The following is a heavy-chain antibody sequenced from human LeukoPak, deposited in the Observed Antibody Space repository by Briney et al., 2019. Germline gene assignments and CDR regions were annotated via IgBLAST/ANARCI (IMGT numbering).Heavy chain of an antibody. CDR2: INHSGST. D-gene: IGHD3-10*01. J-gene: IGHJ3*02. CDR1: GFTFSDYY. CDR3: ARGLSSRAWFPI. V-gene: IGHV4-34*01. Sequence: KAGGSLRLSCAASGFTFSDYYMSWIRQPPGKGLEWIGEINHSGSTNYNPSLKSRVTISVDTSKNQFSLKLSSVTAADTAVYYCARGLSSRAWFPIWGQGTMVTVSS.